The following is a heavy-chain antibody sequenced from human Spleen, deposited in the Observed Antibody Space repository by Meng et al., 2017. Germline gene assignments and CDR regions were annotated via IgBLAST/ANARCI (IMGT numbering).Heavy chain of an antibody. CDR2: INPKSGDT. CDR3: ARDEDISAAGKLFGDY. J-gene: IGHJ4*02. D-gene: IGHD6-13*01. V-gene: IGHV1-2*06. Sequence: ASVNVSCKPSGYNFPDYYIHWVRRAPGQGLEWMGRINPKSGDTHYAQKFQARVTMTGDTSISTAYMDLSGLRSDDTAVYYCARDEDISAAGKLFGDYWGQGTLVTGSS. CDR1: GYNFPDYY.